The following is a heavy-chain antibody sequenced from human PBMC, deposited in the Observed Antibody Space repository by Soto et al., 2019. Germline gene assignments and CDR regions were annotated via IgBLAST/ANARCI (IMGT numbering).Heavy chain of an antibody. V-gene: IGHV1-2*02. CDR1: GYTFTAYY. D-gene: IGHD6-13*01. CDR3: AKIATAGDFDP. CDR2: INPNSGDT. Sequence: ASVKVACKASGYTFTAYYMHWVRQAPGQGLEWMGWINPNSGDTNYAQKFQGRVTMTRDTSISTAYMELSRLRSDDTAMHYCAKIATAGDFDPWGQGTLVTVSS. J-gene: IGHJ5*02.